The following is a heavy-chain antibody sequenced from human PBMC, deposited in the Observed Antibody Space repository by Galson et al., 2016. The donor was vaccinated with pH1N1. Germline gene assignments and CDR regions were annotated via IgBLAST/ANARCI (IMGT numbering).Heavy chain of an antibody. J-gene: IGHJ5*02. CDR2: IYSSGST. CDR3: ARDHGFGSENMGDWFDP. CDR1: GGSISSYY. V-gene: IGHV4-4*07. D-gene: IGHD3-10*01. Sequence: ETLSLTCTVSGGSISSYYWSWIRQPAGKGLEWIGRIYSSGSTNYNPSLKSRVTMLVDTSKNQFSLKLSSVTAADTAVYYCARDHGFGSENMGDWFDPWGQGTLVTVSS.